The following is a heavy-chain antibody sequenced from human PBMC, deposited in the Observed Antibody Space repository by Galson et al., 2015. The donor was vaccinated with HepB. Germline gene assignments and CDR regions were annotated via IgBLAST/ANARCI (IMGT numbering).Heavy chain of an antibody. CDR3: ARQVLRFLEWLSPPLDY. Sequence: SVKVSCKASGYTFTGYYMHWVRQAPGQGLEWMGRINPNSGGTNYAQKFQGRVTMTRDTSISTAYMELSRLRSDDTAVYYCARQVLRFLEWLSPPLDYWGQGTLVTVSS. CDR2: INPNSGGT. CDR1: GYTFTGYY. V-gene: IGHV1-2*06. D-gene: IGHD3-3*01. J-gene: IGHJ4*02.